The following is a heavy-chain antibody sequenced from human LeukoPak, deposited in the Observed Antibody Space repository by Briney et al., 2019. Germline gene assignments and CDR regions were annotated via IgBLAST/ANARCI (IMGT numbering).Heavy chain of an antibody. V-gene: IGHV4-59*01. CDR3: ARGDDYNVGYFDY. D-gene: IGHD5-24*01. CDR1: GGSISSYY. CDR2: IYYNGGT. Sequence: PSETLSLTCTVSGGSISSYYWSWIRQPPGKGLEWIGYIYYNGGTNYTPSLKSRVTISVDTSKNHFSLRLSSVTAADTAVYYCARGDDYNVGYFDYWGQGTLVTVSS. J-gene: IGHJ4*02.